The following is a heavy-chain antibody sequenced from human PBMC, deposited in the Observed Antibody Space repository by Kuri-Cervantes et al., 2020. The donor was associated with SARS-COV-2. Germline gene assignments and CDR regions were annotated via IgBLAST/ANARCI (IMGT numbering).Heavy chain of an antibody. J-gene: IGHJ3*02. CDR2: ISYSGHT. D-gene: IGHD1-20*01. CDR1: GGSITSNYN. Sequence: SETLPLTCTVSGGSITSNYNWGWIRQPPGKGLEWIGTISYSGHTYYSPSLKSRVAMFIDTPKNQFSLKLYSLTAADTSVYYCARHMYKSNPGDAFDISGRGTLVTVSS. CDR3: ARHMYKSNPGDAFDI. V-gene: IGHV4-39*01.